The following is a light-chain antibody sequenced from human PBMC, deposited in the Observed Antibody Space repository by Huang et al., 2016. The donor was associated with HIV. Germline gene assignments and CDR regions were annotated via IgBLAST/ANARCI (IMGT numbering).Light chain of an antibody. Sequence: EIVMTQSPATLSVSPGERATLSCRASQSVNSNLAWYQQRPGQAPRLLIYGASTRATGIPARFSGSGSETEFTLTISSLQYEDFAVYYCQQYNNWPPWTFGQGTKVEIK. CDR2: GAS. CDR1: QSVNSN. J-gene: IGKJ1*01. CDR3: QQYNNWPPWT. V-gene: IGKV3-15*01.